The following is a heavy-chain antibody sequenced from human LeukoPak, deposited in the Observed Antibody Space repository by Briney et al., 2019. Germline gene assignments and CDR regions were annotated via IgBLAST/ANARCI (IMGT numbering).Heavy chain of an antibody. V-gene: IGHV4-34*01. CDR3: ARLTSSSSGSSFDY. CDR1: GFSFDEYG. Sequence: PGGSVRLSCAASGFSFDEYGISWVRQPPGKGLEWIGEINLGESANYNPSLKSRVTISVDTSKNQFSLKLSSVTAADTAVYYCARLTSSSSGSSFDYWGQGTLVTVSS. J-gene: IGHJ4*02. D-gene: IGHD6-13*01. CDR2: INLGESA.